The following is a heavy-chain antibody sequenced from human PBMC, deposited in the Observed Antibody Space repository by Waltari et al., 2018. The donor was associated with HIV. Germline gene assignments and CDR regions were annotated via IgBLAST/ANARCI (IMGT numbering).Heavy chain of an antibody. CDR1: GFTFSDYY. V-gene: IGHV3-11*01. CDR3: ARLKYSSGFFDY. D-gene: IGHD6-19*01. CDR2: IRSDTDTI. Sequence: QVQLVESGGGLVNPGGSLRPSCETSGFTFSDYYMPWIRQAPGKGLEWVSYIRSDTDTIYYADSVKGRFTISRDNAKNSLYLQMNRLSVEDTAVYYCARLKYSSGFFDYWGQGALVTVSS. J-gene: IGHJ4*02.